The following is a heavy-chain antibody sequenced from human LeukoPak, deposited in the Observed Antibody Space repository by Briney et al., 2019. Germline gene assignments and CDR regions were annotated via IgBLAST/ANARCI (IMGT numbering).Heavy chain of an antibody. CDR1: GYTFTGYY. D-gene: IGHD6-19*01. J-gene: IGHJ5*02. CDR2: INPNSGGT. CDR3: ARDSSGWYGGGFDP. V-gene: IGHV1-2*02. Sequence: ASVKVSCKASGYTFTGYYMHWVRQAPGQGLEWMGWINPNSGGTNYAQKFQGRVTMTRDTSISTAYMELSRVRSDDTAVYYCARDSSGWYGGGFDPWGQGTLVTVSS.